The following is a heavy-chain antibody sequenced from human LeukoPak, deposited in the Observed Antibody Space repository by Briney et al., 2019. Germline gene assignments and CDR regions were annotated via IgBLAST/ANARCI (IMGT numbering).Heavy chain of an antibody. D-gene: IGHD2-2*02. CDR2: ISGSGGST. CDR3: ARYCSSTSCYTHFDY. J-gene: IGHJ4*02. CDR1: GFTFSSYA. V-gene: IGHV3-23*01. Sequence: GGSLRLSCAASGFTFSSYAMSWVRQAPGKGLEWVSAISGSGGSTYYADSVKGRFTISRDNSKNTLYLQMNSLRAKDTAVYYCARYCSSTSCYTHFDYWGQGTLVTVSS.